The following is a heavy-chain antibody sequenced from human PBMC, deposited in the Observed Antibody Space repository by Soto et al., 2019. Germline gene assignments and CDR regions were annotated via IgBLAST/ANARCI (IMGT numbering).Heavy chain of an antibody. D-gene: IGHD4-17*01. CDR2: ITYIGGAT. V-gene: IGHV3-23*01. J-gene: IGHJ4*02. Sequence: EAQLLESGGGFVQPGGSLRLSCAASGFTFSSYAMAWVRQAPGKGLEWVSGITYIGGATFYADSVKGRFTISRDNVRNTHYLPMNRLRVADTAVYYCAKVTSLYGDYVPSAGLDAFWGQGDLVTVSS. CDR3: AKVTSLYGDYVPSAGLDAF. CDR1: GFTFSSYA.